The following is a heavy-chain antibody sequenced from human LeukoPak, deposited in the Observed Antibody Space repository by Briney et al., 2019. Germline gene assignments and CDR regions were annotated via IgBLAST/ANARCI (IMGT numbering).Heavy chain of an antibody. V-gene: IGHV3-33*06. CDR2: IWYDGSDK. Sequence: PGRSLRLSCAASGFTFSSYGMHWVRQAPGKGLEWVAVIWYDGSDKYYADSVKGRFTTSRDNSKNTLYLQMNSLRAEDTAVYYCAKDVGYCSSTSCYEDYYMDVWGKGTTVTVSS. CDR1: GFTFSSYG. D-gene: IGHD2-2*01. CDR3: AKDVGYCSSTSCYEDYYMDV. J-gene: IGHJ6*03.